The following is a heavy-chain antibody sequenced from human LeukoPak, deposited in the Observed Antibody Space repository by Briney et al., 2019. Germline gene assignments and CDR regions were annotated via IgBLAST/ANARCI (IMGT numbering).Heavy chain of an antibody. CDR2: IYSGGST. CDR3: ARTRRAAMGWFDP. CDR1: GFTVSSNY. V-gene: IGHV3-53*01. Sequence: GGSLRLSCAASGFTVSSNYMSWVRQASGKGLEWVSVIYSGGSTYYADSVKGRFTISRDNSKNTLYLQMNSLRAEDTAVYYCARTRRAAMGWFDPWGQGTLVTVSS. J-gene: IGHJ5*02. D-gene: IGHD2-2*01.